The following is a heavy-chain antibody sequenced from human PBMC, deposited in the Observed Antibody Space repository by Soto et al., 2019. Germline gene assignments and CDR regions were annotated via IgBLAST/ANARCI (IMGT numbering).Heavy chain of an antibody. D-gene: IGHD5-18*01. Sequence: QAQLVQSGAEVKKPGSSVKVSCMASGGTFGNHAISWVRQAPGQGLEWMGGIIPVLGVGDNAQKFQGRVTITADTSTNTAYMELSSLRSEDTAHYYCAREAGYSYGYVFDYWGQGTLVIVSS. CDR3: AREAGYSYGYVFDY. CDR1: GGTFGNHA. CDR2: IIPVLGVG. V-gene: IGHV1-69*09. J-gene: IGHJ4*02.